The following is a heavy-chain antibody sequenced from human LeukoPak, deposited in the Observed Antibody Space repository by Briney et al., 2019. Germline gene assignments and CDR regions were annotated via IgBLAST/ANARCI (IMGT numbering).Heavy chain of an antibody. V-gene: IGHV3-30*04. J-gene: IGHJ6*02. CDR2: ISYDGSNK. CDR1: GFTFSTFT. CDR3: ARAPYGSGSYLYYYYGMDV. D-gene: IGHD3-10*01. Sequence: PGRSLRLSCAASGFTFSTFTMHWVRQAPGTGLEWVAVISYDGSNKYYADSVKGRFTISRDISKNTLYLQMNSLRAEDTAVYYCARAPYGSGSYLYYYYGMDVWGQGTTVTVSS.